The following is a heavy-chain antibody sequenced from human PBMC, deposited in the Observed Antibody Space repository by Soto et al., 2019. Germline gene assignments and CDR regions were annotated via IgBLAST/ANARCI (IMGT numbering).Heavy chain of an antibody. V-gene: IGHV3-30-3*01. CDR3: ARGPITQTSFIDH. D-gene: IGHD1-20*01. CDR1: GFTFSSYP. Sequence: QVQVVESGGGVVQPGRSLRLSCEASGFTFSSYPMHWVRQAPGKGLEWVTVISYDGGNQYYADSVKGRFTISRDNSKDTLYLQMQGLRSDDTAVYFCARGPITQTSFIDHWGQGTLVTVSS. CDR2: ISYDGGNQ. J-gene: IGHJ4*02.